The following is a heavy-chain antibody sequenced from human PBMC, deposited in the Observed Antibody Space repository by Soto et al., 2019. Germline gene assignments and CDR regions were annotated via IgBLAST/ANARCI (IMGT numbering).Heavy chain of an antibody. Sequence: GESLKISCKGSGYSFTSYWISWVRQMPGKGLEWMGRIDPSDSYTNYSPSFQGHVTISADNSKNTLYLQMNSLRADDTAVYYCARDPSYGPYYYGMDVWGQGTTVTVSS. V-gene: IGHV5-10-1*01. J-gene: IGHJ6*02. CDR1: GYSFTSYW. CDR3: ARDPSYGPYYYGMDV. CDR2: IDPSDSYT. D-gene: IGHD5-18*01.